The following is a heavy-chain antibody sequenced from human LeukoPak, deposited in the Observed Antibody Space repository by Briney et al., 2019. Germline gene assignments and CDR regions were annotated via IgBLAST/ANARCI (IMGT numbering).Heavy chain of an antibody. V-gene: IGHV4-39*01. Sequence: PSETLSLTCTVSGGSISISSYYWGWIRQPPGQGLEWIWSIYYSGSTYYNPSLKSRVTISADTSKNQFSLKLSSVTAADTAVYYCARQRGYYDSSGYYPDYWGQGTLVTVSS. CDR3: ARQRGYYDSSGYYPDY. CDR2: IYYSGST. CDR1: GGSISISSYY. D-gene: IGHD3-22*01. J-gene: IGHJ4*02.